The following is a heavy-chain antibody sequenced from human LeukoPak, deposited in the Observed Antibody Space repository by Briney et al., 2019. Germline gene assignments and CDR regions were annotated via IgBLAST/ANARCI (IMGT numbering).Heavy chain of an antibody. V-gene: IGHV4-39*01. J-gene: IGHJ4*02. CDR2: IFYSGST. D-gene: IGHD4-17*01. CDR1: GGSISNYY. CDR3: ARQMNTVTADY. Sequence: SETLSLTCTVSGGSISNYYWSWIRQPPGKGLEWIGSIFYSGSTYYNPSLNSRVTISIDTSKNQFSLRLSSVTAADTAVYYCARQMNTVTADYWGQGTLVTVSS.